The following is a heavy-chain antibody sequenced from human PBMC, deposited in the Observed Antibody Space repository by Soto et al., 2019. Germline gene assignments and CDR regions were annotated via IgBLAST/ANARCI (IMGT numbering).Heavy chain of an antibody. Sequence: SETLSLTCSVSGGSISSYYLSWIRQPPGKGLEWIGYIFYSRSTNYNPSLKSRVTMSIDTSKNQFSLKLSSVTAADTAVYYCAGVTINFPTYYFDYWGQGTLVTVSS. D-gene: IGHD5-18*01. V-gene: IGHV4-59*01. CDR2: IFYSRST. CDR3: AGVTINFPTYYFDY. CDR1: GGSISSYY. J-gene: IGHJ4*02.